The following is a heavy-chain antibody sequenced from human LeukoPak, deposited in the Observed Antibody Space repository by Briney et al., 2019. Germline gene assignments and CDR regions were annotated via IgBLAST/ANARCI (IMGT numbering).Heavy chain of an antibody. CDR2: ISTDGSSR. J-gene: IGHJ5*02. CDR3: ARTRTLPIAGGFDT. D-gene: IGHD3-16*01. Sequence: PGGSLRLSCAASGFTFSSYWMHWVRQGPGKGLVWVSRISTDGSSRDYADSVKGRFTISRENAKNTLYLQMNSLRAEDTAVYYCARTRTLPIAGGFDTWGQGSLVTVSS. CDR1: GFTFSSYW. V-gene: IGHV3-74*01.